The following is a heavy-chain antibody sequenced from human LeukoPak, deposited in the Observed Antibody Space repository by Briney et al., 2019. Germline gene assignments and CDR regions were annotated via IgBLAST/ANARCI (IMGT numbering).Heavy chain of an antibody. Sequence: SETLSLTCTVSGVSISSSDYYWGWIRQPPGKGLEWFGSIYYSGRTYYNPPLKSRVSISEDTSKNQFSLKLSSVTAADTAVYYCARHRTAINRYGPYDAFDIWGQGTMVTVSS. V-gene: IGHV4-39*01. CDR3: ARHRTAINRYGPYDAFDI. D-gene: IGHD5-18*01. J-gene: IGHJ3*02. CDR2: IYYSGRT. CDR1: GVSISSSDYY.